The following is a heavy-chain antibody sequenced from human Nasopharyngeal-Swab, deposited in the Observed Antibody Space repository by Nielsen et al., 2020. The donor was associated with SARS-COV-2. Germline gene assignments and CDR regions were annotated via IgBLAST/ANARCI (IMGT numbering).Heavy chain of an antibody. V-gene: IGHV4-39*01. J-gene: IGHJ4*02. Sequence: SETLSLTCTVPGGAISGSTYYWGWIRQSPGKGLEWIANIYYTGNTYYNPSLRSRATISVDTSRSQFSLTLTSMTAADRGVYYCARTNTERPNFDSWGQGILVTVSS. CDR2: IYYTGNT. CDR3: ARTNTERPNFDS. CDR1: GGAISGSTYY. D-gene: IGHD2-8*01.